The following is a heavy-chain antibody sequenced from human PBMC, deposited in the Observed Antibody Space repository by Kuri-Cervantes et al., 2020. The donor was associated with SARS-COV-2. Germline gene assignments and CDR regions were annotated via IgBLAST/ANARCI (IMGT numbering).Heavy chain of an antibody. CDR3: AKDAGKAAAGTRYYYYYYMDV. J-gene: IGHJ6*03. D-gene: IGHD6-13*01. CDR1: GFTFSSYG. Sequence: GGSLRLSCAASGFTFSSYGMHWVRQAPGKGLEWVAFIRYDGSNKYYADSVKGRFTISRDNSKNTLYLQMNSLRAEDTAVYYCAKDAGKAAAGTRYYYYYYMDVWGKGTTVTVSS. CDR2: IRYDGSNK. V-gene: IGHV3-30*02.